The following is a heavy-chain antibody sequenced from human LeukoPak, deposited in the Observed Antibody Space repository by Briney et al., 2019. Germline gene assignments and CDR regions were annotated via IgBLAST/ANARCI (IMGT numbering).Heavy chain of an antibody. CDR3: ARGPMTTVTR. J-gene: IGHJ4*02. CDR2: IYYSGST. D-gene: IGHD4-17*01. CDR1: GGSISSGGYY. Sequence: PSETLSLTCTVSGGSISSGGYYWSWIRQHPGKGLEWIGYIYYSGSTYYNPSLKSRVTISLDTSTNQFSLKLSSVTAADTAAYFCARGPMTTVTRWGQGTLVTVSS. V-gene: IGHV4-31*03.